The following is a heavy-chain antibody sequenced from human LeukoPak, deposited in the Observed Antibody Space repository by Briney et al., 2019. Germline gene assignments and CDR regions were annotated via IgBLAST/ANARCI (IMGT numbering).Heavy chain of an antibody. D-gene: IGHD6-19*01. CDR2: INHSGST. J-gene: IGHJ4*02. CDR1: GGSFSGYY. Sequence: SETLSLTCAVYGGSFSGYYWSWIRQPPGKGLEWIGEINHSGSTNYNPSLESRVTISVDTSKNQFSLKLSSVTAADTAVYYCARGRRWRYSGGVDYWGQGTLVTVSS. CDR3: ARGRRWRYSGGVDY. V-gene: IGHV4-34*01.